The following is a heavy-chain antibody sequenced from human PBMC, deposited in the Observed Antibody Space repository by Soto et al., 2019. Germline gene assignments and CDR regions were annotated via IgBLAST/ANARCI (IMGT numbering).Heavy chain of an antibody. J-gene: IGHJ4*02. CDR2: VNSDGSIT. CDR1: GFDFTNSW. Sequence: EVQLVESGGGLVQPGGSLRLSCAASGFDFTNSWMHWVRQAPGKGLVWVSHVNSDGSITTYAVSLKGRFTISRDNAKNTVYLQMNSLRVEDTAVYYCTRDQRYSSAVWGQGTLVTVSS. V-gene: IGHV3-74*01. D-gene: IGHD5-18*01. CDR3: TRDQRYSSAV.